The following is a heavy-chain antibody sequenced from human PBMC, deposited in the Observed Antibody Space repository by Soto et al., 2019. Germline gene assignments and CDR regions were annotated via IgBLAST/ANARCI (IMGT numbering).Heavy chain of an antibody. CDR3: ASHSSHWPFFDF. D-gene: IGHD6-13*01. Sequence: SETLSLTCTVSGGSIRSYYGSWIRQPPGKGLEWIGYIYYTGLSNSNPSLNSRVTMSVDTSKNQFSLKLSSVTAADTAVYYCASHSSHWPFFDFWGQGTLVTVSS. J-gene: IGHJ4*02. CDR1: GGSIRSYY. CDR2: IYYTGLS. V-gene: IGHV4-59*01.